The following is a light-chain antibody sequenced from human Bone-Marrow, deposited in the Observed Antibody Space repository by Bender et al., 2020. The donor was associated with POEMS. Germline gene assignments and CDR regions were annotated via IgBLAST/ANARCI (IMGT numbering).Light chain of an antibody. J-gene: IGLJ2*01. CDR3: QSADSTATVV. V-gene: IGLV3-21*02. CDR2: DDD. CDR1: EIGIKS. Sequence: SYVLTQPPSVSVAPGQTASITCGGDEIGIKSVHWYQQRPGQAPVLVVYDDDDRPSGIPERFSGSSSGTTVTLTISGVQAEDEADYYCQSADSTATVVFGGGTKLTVL.